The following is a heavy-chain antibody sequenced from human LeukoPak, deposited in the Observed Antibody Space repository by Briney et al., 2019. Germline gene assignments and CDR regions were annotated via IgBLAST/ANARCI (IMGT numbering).Heavy chain of an antibody. CDR1: GGSISSYY. D-gene: IGHD3-16*01. V-gene: IGHV4-59*01. J-gene: IGHJ6*03. CDR3: ATFPLGPGDHYYMDV. CDR2: IYYSGST. Sequence: SETLSLTCTVSGGSISSYYWSWIRQPPGKGLEWIGYIYYSGSTNYNPSLKSRVTISVDTSKNQFSLKLSSVTAADTAVYYCATFPLGPGDHYYMDVWGKGTTVTVSS.